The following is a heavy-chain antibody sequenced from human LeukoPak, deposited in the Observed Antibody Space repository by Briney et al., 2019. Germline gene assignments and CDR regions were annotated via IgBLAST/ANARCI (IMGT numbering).Heavy chain of an antibody. J-gene: IGHJ6*02. D-gene: IGHD1-1*01. Sequence: SEALSLTCTVSGGSISSSSYYWGWIRQPPGKGLEWIGSIYYSGSTYYNPSLKSRVTISVDTSKNQFSLKLSSVTAADTAVYYCGTGTTPYYYYGMDVWGQGTTVTVSS. CDR3: GTGTTPYYYYGMDV. CDR2: IYYSGST. V-gene: IGHV4-39*07. CDR1: GGSISSSSYY.